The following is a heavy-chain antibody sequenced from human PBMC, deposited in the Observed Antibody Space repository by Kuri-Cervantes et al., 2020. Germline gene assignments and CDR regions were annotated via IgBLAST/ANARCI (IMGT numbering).Heavy chain of an antibody. Sequence: GGSLRLSCAASGFTFDDYAMHWVRQAPGKGLEWVSLISWDGGSTYYADSVKGRFTISRDNSKNTLYLQMNSLRAEDTAVYYCATNGDYKGFSFDYWGQGTLVTVSS. CDR3: ATNGDYKGFSFDY. D-gene: IGHD4-17*01. J-gene: IGHJ4*02. CDR2: ISWDGGST. CDR1: GFTFDDYA. V-gene: IGHV3-43D*04.